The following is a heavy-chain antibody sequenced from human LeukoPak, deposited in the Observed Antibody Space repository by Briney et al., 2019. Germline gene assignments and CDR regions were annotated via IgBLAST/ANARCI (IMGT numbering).Heavy chain of an antibody. CDR1: GYTFTSYY. CDR3: ARDRPDRSGWYGGFDY. J-gene: IGHJ4*02. Sequence: ASVKVSCKASGYTFTSYYMHWVRQAPGQGLEWMGIINPSGGSTSYAQKFQGRVTMTRDTSTSTVYMELSSLRSEDTDVYYCARDRPDRSGWYGGFDYWGQGTLVTVSS. V-gene: IGHV1-46*01. D-gene: IGHD6-19*01. CDR2: INPSGGST.